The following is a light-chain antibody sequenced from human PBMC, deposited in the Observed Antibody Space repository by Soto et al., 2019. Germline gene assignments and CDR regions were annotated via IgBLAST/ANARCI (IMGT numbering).Light chain of an antibody. J-gene: IGLJ2*01. V-gene: IGLV1-44*01. CDR3: AAWDDSLNGPGVV. CDR2: SNN. Sequence: QSVLTQPPSASGTPGQRGTISCSGSSSNIGSNTVNWYQQLPGTAPKLLIYSNNQRPSGVPDRFSGSKSGTSASLAISGLQFEDEADYYCAAWDDSLNGPGVVFGGGTKVTVL. CDR1: SSNIGSNT.